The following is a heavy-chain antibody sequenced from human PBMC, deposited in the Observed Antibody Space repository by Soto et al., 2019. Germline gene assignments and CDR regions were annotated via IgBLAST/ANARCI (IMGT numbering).Heavy chain of an antibody. D-gene: IGHD3-10*01. CDR3: ARLVYDTRLNYMYFDF. CDR2: IFHDGTA. J-gene: IGHJ4*02. CDR1: GVSISSGNW. Sequence: TLSLTGAVSGVSISSGNWWTWVRQSPQRGLEYIGEIFHDGTANYYPSFERRVAISVDTSKNQFSLKLTSVTAADTAIYFCARLVYDTRLNYMYFDFWGQGTLVTVSS. V-gene: IGHV4-4*01.